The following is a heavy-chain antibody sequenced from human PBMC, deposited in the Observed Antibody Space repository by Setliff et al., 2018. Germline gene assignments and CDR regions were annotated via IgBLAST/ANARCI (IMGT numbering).Heavy chain of an antibody. D-gene: IGHD3-3*01. J-gene: IGHJ4*01. CDR1: GYSISSGYY. Sequence: PSETLSLTCAVSGYSISSGYYWGWIRQPPGKGLEWIGNIYHSGSTYYNPSLKSRVTISVDTSKNQFSLKLTSVTAADTAVYYCARHGLQFLEWLSAFDYWGHGTLVTVSS. CDR3: ARHGLQFLEWLSAFDY. CDR2: IYHSGST. V-gene: IGHV4-38-2*01.